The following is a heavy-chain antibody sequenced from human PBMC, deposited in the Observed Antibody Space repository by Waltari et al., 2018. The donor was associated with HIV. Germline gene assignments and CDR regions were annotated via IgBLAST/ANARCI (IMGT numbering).Heavy chain of an antibody. D-gene: IGHD2-2*02. Sequence: QVQLVQSGAEVKKPGASMKVSCTASGYTFTSHGISWVAEALGHGLEWRGWISANNGNTNDAQKLQGRVTMTTDTSTSTAYMELRSLRSDDTAVYYCARGKDMDIVVVPAAIPLDYWGQGTLVTVSS. V-gene: IGHV1-18*01. J-gene: IGHJ4*02. CDR3: ARGKDMDIVVVPAAIPLDY. CDR1: GYTFTSHG. CDR2: ISANNGNT.